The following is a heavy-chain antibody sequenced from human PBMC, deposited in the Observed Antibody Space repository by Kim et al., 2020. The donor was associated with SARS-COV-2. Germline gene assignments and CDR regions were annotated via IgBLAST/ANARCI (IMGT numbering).Heavy chain of an antibody. J-gene: IGHJ6*02. CDR3: ARGRLNSSWYNYYYYYGMDV. Sequence: ASVKVSCKASGYTFTSYAMNWVRQAPGQGLEWMGWINTNTGNPTYAQGFTGRFVFSLDTSVSTAYLQISSLKAEDTAVYYCARGRLNSSWYNYYYYYGMDVWGQGTTVTVSS. CDR1: GYTFTSYA. V-gene: IGHV7-4-1*02. D-gene: IGHD6-13*01. CDR2: INTNTGNP.